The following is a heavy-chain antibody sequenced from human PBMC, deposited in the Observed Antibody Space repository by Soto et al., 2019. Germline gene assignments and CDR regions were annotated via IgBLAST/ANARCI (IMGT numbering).Heavy chain of an antibody. CDR2: INHSGST. CDR3: ARGGIVLVVAATVGPYYFDY. V-gene: IGHV4-34*01. CDR1: GGSFSGYY. J-gene: IGHJ4*02. Sequence: SETLSLTCAVYGGSFSGYYWSWIRQPPGKGLEWIGEINHSGSTNYNPSLKSRVTISVDTSKNQFSLKLSSVTAADTAVYYCARGGIVLVVAATVGPYYFDYWGQGTLVTVSS. D-gene: IGHD2-15*01.